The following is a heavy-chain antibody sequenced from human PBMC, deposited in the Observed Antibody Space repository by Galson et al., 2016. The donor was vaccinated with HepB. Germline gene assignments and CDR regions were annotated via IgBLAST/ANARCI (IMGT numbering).Heavy chain of an antibody. CDR1: NYMFTSYG. J-gene: IGHJ5*02. V-gene: IGHV7-4-1*02. CDR2: INTNTGNP. Sequence: SVKVSRKAVNYMFTSYGINWVRQAPGQGLEWMGWINTNTGNPTYAQGFTGRFVFSLDTSVSTAYLQISSLKAEDTAVYYCARATEIPGTYWFDPWGQGTLVTVSS. CDR3: ARATEIPGTYWFDP. D-gene: IGHD1-20*01.